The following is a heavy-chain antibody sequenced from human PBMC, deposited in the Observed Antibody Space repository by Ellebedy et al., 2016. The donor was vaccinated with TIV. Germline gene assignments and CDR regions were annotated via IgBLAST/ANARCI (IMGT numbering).Heavy chain of an antibody. CDR1: GFTFSSYE. Sequence: GESLKISXAASGFTFSSYEMSWVRQAPGKGLEWVSSISHSSSYIYYADSVKGRFTISRDNAENSLYLQMNTLRADDTAVYYCARDSASLLRLSYNDYWGRGTLVTVSS. J-gene: IGHJ4*02. CDR2: ISHSSSYI. D-gene: IGHD1-1*01. CDR3: ARDSASLLRLSYNDY. V-gene: IGHV3-21*01.